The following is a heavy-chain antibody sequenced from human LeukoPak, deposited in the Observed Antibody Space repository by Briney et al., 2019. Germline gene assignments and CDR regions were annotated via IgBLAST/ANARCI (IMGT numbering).Heavy chain of an antibody. CDR3: AKDLGGKPYYYYGMDV. CDR2: ISGGGGGT. J-gene: IGHJ6*02. V-gene: IGHV3-23*01. CDR1: GFTFSSYA. Sequence: GGSLRLSCAASGFTFSSYAMSWVRQAPGKGLEWVSAISGGGGGTFYADSVKGGFTISRDNSKNTLYLQMNSLRAEDTAVYYCAKDLGGKPYYYYGMDVWGQGTTVTVSS.